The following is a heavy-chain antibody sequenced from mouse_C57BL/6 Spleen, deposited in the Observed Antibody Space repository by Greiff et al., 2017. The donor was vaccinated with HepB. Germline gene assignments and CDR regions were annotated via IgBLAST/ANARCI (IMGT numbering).Heavy chain of an antibody. CDR2: IDPSDSYT. V-gene: IGHV1-50*01. CDR1: GYTFTSYW. J-gene: IGHJ3*01. D-gene: IGHD1-1*01. Sequence: VQLQQPGAELVKPGASVKLSCKASGYTFTSYWMQWVKQRPGQGLEWIGEIDPSDSYTNYNQKFKGKATLTVDTSSSTAYMQLSSLTSEDSAVYYCSRSSHFAYWGQGTLVTVSA. CDR3: SRSSHFAY.